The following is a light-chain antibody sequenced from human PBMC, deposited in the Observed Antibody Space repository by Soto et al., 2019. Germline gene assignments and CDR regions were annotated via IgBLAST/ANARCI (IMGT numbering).Light chain of an antibody. CDR3: QQRSTWPQA. V-gene: IGKV3-11*01. J-gene: IGKJ2*01. CDR2: DAS. CDR1: PRVGIY. Sequence: EIVLTQSPATLSLSPGERATLSCRASPRVGIYLAWYQHKPGQAPRLLIYDASNRAAGLPARFSGSASGTDFTLTISSLEPEDFALYYCQQRSTWPQAFGQGNKLEIK.